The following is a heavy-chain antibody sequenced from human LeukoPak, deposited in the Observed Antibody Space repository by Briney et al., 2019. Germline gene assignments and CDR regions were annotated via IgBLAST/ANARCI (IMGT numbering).Heavy chain of an antibody. V-gene: IGHV4-59*01. CDR3: ARDPVAGEAFDI. Sequence: PPETLSLTCTVSGGSISSYYWSWIRQPPGKGLEWIGYIYYSGSTNYNPSLKSRVTISVDTSKNQFSLKLSSVTAADTAVYYCARDPVAGEAFDIWGQGTMVTVSS. J-gene: IGHJ3*02. CDR2: IYYSGST. CDR1: GGSISSYY. D-gene: IGHD6-19*01.